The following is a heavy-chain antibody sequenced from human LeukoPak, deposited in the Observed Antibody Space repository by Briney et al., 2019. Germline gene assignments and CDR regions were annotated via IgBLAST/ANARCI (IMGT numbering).Heavy chain of an antibody. CDR3: VRDRGNTGEHVTYYYGRSGLGFDY. V-gene: IGHV1-2*02. D-gene: IGHD3-22*01. Sequence: ASVKVSCKASGYTFTGYYMHWVRQAPGQELEWMGWINPNSGGTNYAQKFQGRVTMTRDTSISTAYLELSRLRSDDTAVYYCVRDRGNTGEHVTYYYGRSGLGFDYWGEGTLVTVSS. J-gene: IGHJ4*02. CDR2: INPNSGGT. CDR1: GYTFTGYY.